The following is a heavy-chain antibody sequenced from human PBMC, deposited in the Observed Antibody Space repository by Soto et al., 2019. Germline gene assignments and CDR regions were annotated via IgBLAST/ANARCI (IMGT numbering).Heavy chain of an antibody. Sequence: EVQLVESGGGLVQPGGSLRLSCAASGFTFSSYSMNWVRQAPGKGLEWVSYISSSSSTIYYADSVKGRFTISRDNAKXXXXXXXXXXXADDTAVYYCARSPSGYFDYWGQGTLVTVSS. CDR1: GFTFSSYS. CDR2: ISSSSSTI. D-gene: IGHD6-25*01. V-gene: IGHV3-48*01. J-gene: IGHJ4*02. CDR3: ARSPSGYFDY.